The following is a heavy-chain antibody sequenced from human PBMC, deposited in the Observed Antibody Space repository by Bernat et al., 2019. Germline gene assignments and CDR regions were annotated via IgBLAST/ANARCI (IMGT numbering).Heavy chain of an antibody. CDR3: ARVYYYDSSGYLEVFDY. J-gene: IGHJ4*02. CDR2: INHSEST. Sequence: QVQLQQWGAGLLKPSETLSLTCAVYGGSFSGYYWSWIRQPPGKGLEWIGEINHSESTNYNPSLKSRVTISVDTSKNQFSLKMSSVTAADTAVYYCARVYYYDSSGYLEVFDYWGQGTLVTVSS. D-gene: IGHD3-22*01. CDR1: GGSFSGYY. V-gene: IGHV4-34*01.